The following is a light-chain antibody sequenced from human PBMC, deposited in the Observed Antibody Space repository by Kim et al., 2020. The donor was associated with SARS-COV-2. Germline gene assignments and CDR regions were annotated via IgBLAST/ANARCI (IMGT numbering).Light chain of an antibody. CDR1: QSVSSRY. J-gene: IGKJ2*01. V-gene: IGKV3-20*01. CDR2: DTS. CDR3: QHYGSTPPMYT. Sequence: EIVLTQYPGTLSLSPGERATLSCRASQSVSSRYLAWYQQKPGQAPRLLIYDTSSRATGTPDRFSGSGSGTDFTLTITRLEPEDFAVFYCQHYGSTPPMYTFGQGTKLEI.